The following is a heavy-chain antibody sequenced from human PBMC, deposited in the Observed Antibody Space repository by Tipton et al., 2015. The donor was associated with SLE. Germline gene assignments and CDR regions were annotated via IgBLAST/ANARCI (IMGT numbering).Heavy chain of an antibody. CDR2: INHSGST. V-gene: IGHV4-34*01. J-gene: IGHJ4*02. D-gene: IGHD2-2*01. CDR1: GGSFSGYY. Sequence: GLVKPSETLSLTCAVYGGSFSGYYWSWIRQPPGKVLEWIGEINHSGSTNYNPSLKSRVTISIDTSKNQFSLKVSSVTAADTAVYYCARGRYCSSTSCSYYFDYWGQGTLVTVSS. CDR3: ARGRYCSSTSCSYYFDY.